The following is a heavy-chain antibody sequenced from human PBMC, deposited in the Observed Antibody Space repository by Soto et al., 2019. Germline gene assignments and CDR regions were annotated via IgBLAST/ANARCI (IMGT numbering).Heavy chain of an antibody. Sequence: SETLSLTCTVSGGSISNYYWSWIRHPPGKKLEWIGNIHYSGTTYYNPSLNSRVTVSVDTSKNQFSLKVTSVTAADTAVYYCARLHGYCISSSCHGHYAMDVWGQGTTVTVSS. J-gene: IGHJ6*02. CDR1: GGSISNYY. V-gene: IGHV4-59*08. D-gene: IGHD2-2*01. CDR3: ARLHGYCISSSCHGHYAMDV. CDR2: IHYSGTT.